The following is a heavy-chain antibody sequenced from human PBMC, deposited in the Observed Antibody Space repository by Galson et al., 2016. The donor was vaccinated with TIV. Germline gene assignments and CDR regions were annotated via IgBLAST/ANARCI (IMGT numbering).Heavy chain of an antibody. J-gene: IGHJ3*01. V-gene: IGHV4-31*03. Sequence: TLSLTCTVSGGSIVSGGYYWNWIRHHPGKGLEWIGYIYSNGSTYYNPSLKSRITISVDTSKKQLSLKLASVTAADTAVYYCARDQRIAIFGVISRGGFDLWGQGTMVTVSS. D-gene: IGHD3-3*01. CDR3: ARDQRIAIFGVISRGGFDL. CDR2: IYSNGST. CDR1: GGSIVSGGYY.